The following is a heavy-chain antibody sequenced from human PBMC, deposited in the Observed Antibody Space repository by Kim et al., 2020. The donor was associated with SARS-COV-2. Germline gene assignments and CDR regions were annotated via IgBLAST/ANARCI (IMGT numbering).Heavy chain of an antibody. D-gene: IGHD1-26*01. Sequence: GGSLRLSCAASGFTFSSYWMTWVRQAPGKGREWVANIKQDGNQKYYVDSVKGRFTISGANPMNQFYWQMTSRKARERLVFSCRRVGHCIGVGREPFVSWG. CDR3: RRVGHCIGVGREPFVS. CDR1: GFTFSSYW. V-gene: IGHV3-7*04. J-gene: IGHJ5*01. CDR2: IKQDGNQK.